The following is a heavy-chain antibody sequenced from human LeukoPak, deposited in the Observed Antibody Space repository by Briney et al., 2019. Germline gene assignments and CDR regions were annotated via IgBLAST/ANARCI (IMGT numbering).Heavy chain of an antibody. CDR3: ARKYGGYCSGGSCSYDAFDI. CDR1: GGSMRSYY. V-gene: IGHV4-59*01. D-gene: IGHD2-15*01. CDR2: IYYSGST. Sequence: SETLSLTCTVSGGSMRSYYWSWIRQPPGKGLEWIGYIYYSGSTIYNPSLKSRVTISVDTSKNQFSLKLSSVTAADTAVYYCARKYGGYCSGGSCSYDAFDIWGQGTMVTVSS. J-gene: IGHJ3*02.